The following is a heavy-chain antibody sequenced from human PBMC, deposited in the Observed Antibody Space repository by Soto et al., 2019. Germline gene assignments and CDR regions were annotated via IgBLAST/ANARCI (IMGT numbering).Heavy chain of an antibody. CDR1: GGTFSNYA. J-gene: IGHJ5*02. V-gene: IGHV1-69*15. D-gene: IGHD5-18*01. CDR2: IIPIFGST. Sequence: QVQLLQSGAEVKKPGSSVKVSCKASGGTFSNYAITWVRQAPGQGLEWLGRIIPIFGSTNFAQKFQGRVTLTADESTTTVYMELSSLRSDYTAVYFCAKDGGKDGYFGNWFDPWGQGTLVTVSS. CDR3: AKDGGKDGYFGNWFDP.